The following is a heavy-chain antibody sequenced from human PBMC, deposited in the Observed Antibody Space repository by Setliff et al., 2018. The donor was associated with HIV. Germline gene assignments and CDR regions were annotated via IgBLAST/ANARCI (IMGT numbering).Heavy chain of an antibody. V-gene: IGHV1-3*01. J-gene: IGHJ4*02. CDR2: INAGNGNT. Sequence: GASVKVSCKASGYTFIHYPMHWVRQAPGQRREWMGWINAGNGNTKYSQNFQGRVTITSDTSESTAYMEMSNLRSEETAVYFCATGYSSSWTPFDFWGQGTQVTVSS. CDR3: ATGYSSSWTPFDF. D-gene: IGHD6-13*01. CDR1: GYTFIHYP.